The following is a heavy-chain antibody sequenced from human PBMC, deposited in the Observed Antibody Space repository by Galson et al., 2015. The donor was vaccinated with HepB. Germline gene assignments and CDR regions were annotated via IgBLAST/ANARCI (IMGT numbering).Heavy chain of an antibody. CDR3: ARAPRVLYWYFDL. V-gene: IGHV1-46*01. J-gene: IGHJ2*01. Sequence: SVKVSCKASGYTFTSYYMHWVRQAPGQGLEWMGIINPSGGSTSYAQKFQGRVTMTRDTSTSTVYMELSSLRSEDTAVYYCARAPRVLYWYFDLWGQGTLVTVSS. CDR2: INPSGGST. CDR1: GYTFTSYY.